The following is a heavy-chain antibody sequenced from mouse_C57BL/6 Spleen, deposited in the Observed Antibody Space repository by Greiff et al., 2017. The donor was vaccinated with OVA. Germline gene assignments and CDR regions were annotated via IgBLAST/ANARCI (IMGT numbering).Heavy chain of an antibody. CDR3: ARSITTVVAHWYFDV. J-gene: IGHJ1*03. CDR2: INPNNGGT. V-gene: IGHV1-18*01. Sequence: VQLKESGPELVKPGASVKIPCKASGYTFTDYNMDWVKQSHGKSLEWIGDINPNNGGTIYNQKFKGKATLTVDKSSSTAYMELRSLTSEDTAVYYCARSITTVVAHWYFDVWGTGTTVTVSS. D-gene: IGHD1-1*01. CDR1: GYTFTDYN.